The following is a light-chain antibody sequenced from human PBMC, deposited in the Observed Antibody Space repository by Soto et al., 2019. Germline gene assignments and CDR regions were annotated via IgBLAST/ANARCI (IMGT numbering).Light chain of an antibody. CDR2: GVN. Sequence: QSMLTQPASVSGSPGQSITISCTGTVSDVGGYDSVSWYQQHPGRAPKLIIYGVNNRPSGVSNRFSASKSADTASLTISGLQAEDEANYYCCSYTTSTTYVFGTGTKVTVL. V-gene: IGLV2-14*03. CDR3: CSYTTSTTYV. CDR1: VSDVGGYDS. J-gene: IGLJ1*01.